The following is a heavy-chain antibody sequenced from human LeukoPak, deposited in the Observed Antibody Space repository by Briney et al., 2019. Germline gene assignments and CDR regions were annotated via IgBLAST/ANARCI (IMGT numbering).Heavy chain of an antibody. CDR3: ASSVRDSSSWVGFDY. J-gene: IGHJ4*02. CDR2: FSCSGST. Sequence: SETLSLTCSVSGGSISSCTYSWGWIRQPPGKGLEWIGSFSCSGSTYYNPSLKSRVTISVDTSKSQFSLKLSSVTAADTAVYYCASSVRDSSSWVGFDYWGQGTLVTVSS. V-gene: IGHV4-39*07. CDR1: GGSISSCTYS. D-gene: IGHD6-13*01.